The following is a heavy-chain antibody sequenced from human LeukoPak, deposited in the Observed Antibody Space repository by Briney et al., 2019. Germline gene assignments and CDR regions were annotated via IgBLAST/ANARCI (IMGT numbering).Heavy chain of an antibody. Sequence: GRSLRLSCAASGFTFSSYGMHWVRQAPGKGLEWVAVISYDGSNKYYADSVKGRFTISRDNSKNTLYLQMNSLRAEDTAVYYCARRRLVTGSFPFDYWGQGTLVTVSS. D-gene: IGHD6-19*01. CDR2: ISYDGSNK. J-gene: IGHJ4*02. V-gene: IGHV3-30*03. CDR3: ARRRLVTGSFPFDY. CDR1: GFTFSSYG.